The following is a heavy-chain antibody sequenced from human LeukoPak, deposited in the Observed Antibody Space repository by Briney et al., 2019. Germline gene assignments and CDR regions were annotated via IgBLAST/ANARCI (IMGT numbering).Heavy chain of an antibody. Sequence: ASVTVSCKTSGYIFINHYIHWVRQAPGQGPEWMGIIRPSSGRADYTQKFQGRVTMTRDMSTTTVYMELTTLGSDDTAVYFCAREPPESYYFDYWGQGTLVTVSS. CDR2: IRPSSGRA. D-gene: IGHD2/OR15-2a*01. J-gene: IGHJ4*02. CDR3: AREPPESYYFDY. V-gene: IGHV1-46*01. CDR1: GYIFINHY.